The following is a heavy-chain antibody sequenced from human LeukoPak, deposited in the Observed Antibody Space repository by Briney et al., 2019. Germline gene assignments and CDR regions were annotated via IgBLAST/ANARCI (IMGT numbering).Heavy chain of an antibody. D-gene: IGHD4-11*01. CDR1: ADSITMYY. V-gene: IGHV4-59*01. J-gene: IGHJ6*03. CDR3: ARGCVSLSTWYSTYYYFFYMDF. Sequence: SETLSLTCTVSADSITMYYWTWIRQPPGKGLEWIGYVDHTGSTKFNPSLNGRVSISRDTSNNFFSLRLRSVTAADTAVYFCARGCVSLSTWYSTYYYFFYMDFWGKGTTVTVSS. CDR2: VDHTGST.